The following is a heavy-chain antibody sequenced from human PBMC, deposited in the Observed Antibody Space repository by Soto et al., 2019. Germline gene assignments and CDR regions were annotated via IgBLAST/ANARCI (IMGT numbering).Heavy chain of an antibody. Sequence: QVQLQESGPGLVKPSQTLSLTCTVSGGSISRGGYYWSWIRQHPGKGLEWIGYIYYSGGTYYRPSLKSRVTISVDTSGNQFSLRLSSVTAADTAVYYCARKDSGYADYMDVWGKGTTVTVSS. CDR1: GGSISRGGYY. CDR3: ARKDSGYADYMDV. V-gene: IGHV4-31*03. J-gene: IGHJ6*03. D-gene: IGHD5-12*01. CDR2: IYYSGGT.